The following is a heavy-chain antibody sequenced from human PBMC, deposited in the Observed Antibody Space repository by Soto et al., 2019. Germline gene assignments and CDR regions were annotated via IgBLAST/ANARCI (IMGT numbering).Heavy chain of an antibody. CDR2: ISGDGYRT. J-gene: IGHJ6*03. Sequence: EVQLLESGGGLVQPGGSLRLSCAASGFTFNNYAMRWVRQAPGKGLEWVSAISGDGYRTHYADSVEGRFTISRDNSKNTLYLQMGSLRADATVVYYCAKVVSTHYMDVWGKGTTVTVSS. CDR1: GFTFNNYA. D-gene: IGHD1-26*01. CDR3: AKVVSTHYMDV. V-gene: IGHV3-23*01.